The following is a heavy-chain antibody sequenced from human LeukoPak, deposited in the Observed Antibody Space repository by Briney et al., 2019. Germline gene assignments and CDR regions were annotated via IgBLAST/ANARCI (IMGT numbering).Heavy chain of an antibody. CDR2: ISGSGGST. J-gene: IGHJ4*02. CDR3: AKRGYYDSSGYFDY. V-gene: IGHV3-23*01. Sequence: GGSLRLSCAASGFTFSSYAMSWVRQAPGKGLEWVSAISGSGGSTYYADSVKGRFTISRDNSKNTLYLQMNSPRAGDTAVYYCAKRGYYDSSGYFDYWGQGTLVTVSS. D-gene: IGHD3-22*01. CDR1: GFTFSSYA.